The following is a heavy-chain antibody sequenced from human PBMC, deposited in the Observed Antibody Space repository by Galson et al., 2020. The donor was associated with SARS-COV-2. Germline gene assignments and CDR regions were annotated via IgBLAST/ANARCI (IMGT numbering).Heavy chain of an antibody. CDR2: IIPIFGTA. D-gene: IGHD2-2*01. Sequence: SVKVSCKASGGTFSSYAISWVRQAPGQGLEWMGGIIPIFGTANYAQKFQGRVTITADESTSTAYMELSSLRSEDTAVYYCARARRRYCSSTSCYEGGYYMDVWGKGTTVTVSS. J-gene: IGHJ6*03. V-gene: IGHV1-69*13. CDR1: GGTFSSYA. CDR3: ARARRRYCSSTSCYEGGYYMDV.